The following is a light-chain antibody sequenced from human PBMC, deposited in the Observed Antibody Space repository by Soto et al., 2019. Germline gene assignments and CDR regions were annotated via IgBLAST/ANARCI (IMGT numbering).Light chain of an antibody. CDR3: QQFNSYPFT. Sequence: AIQLTQSPSSLSASVGDRVTITCRASQGISSALAWYQQKPGKAPKLLIYDASSLESGVPSRFSGSGSGTDFTLTISSLQPEDFSTYYCQQFNSYPFTFGPWTKVDIK. CDR1: QGISSA. J-gene: IGKJ3*01. V-gene: IGKV1-13*02. CDR2: DAS.